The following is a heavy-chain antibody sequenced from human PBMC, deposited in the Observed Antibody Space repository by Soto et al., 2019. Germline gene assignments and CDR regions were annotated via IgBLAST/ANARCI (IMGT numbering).Heavy chain of an antibody. V-gene: IGHV3-23*01. CDR3: ATDVGPIMFDY. CDR2: IDHAGVNT. D-gene: IGHD1-26*01. Sequence: RVSCAASGFTFTNYAMSWVRQAPGKGLEWVSTIDHAGVNTHYADSVKGRFTISRDNSKGTLYLQMNSLRAEDTAIYYCATDVGPIMFDYWGQGALITVSS. CDR1: GFTFTNYA. J-gene: IGHJ4*02.